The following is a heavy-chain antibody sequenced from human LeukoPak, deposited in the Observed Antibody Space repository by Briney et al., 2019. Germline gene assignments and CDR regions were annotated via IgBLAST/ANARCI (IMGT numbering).Heavy chain of an antibody. Sequence: PGGSLRLSCAASGFTLSSYSMNWVRQAPGKGLEWVSYISSSSSTIFYEDSVKGRFTISRDNAKNSLYPQMNSLRDEDTALYYCARDGSMDGPDFDYWGQGALVTVSS. CDR3: ARDGSMDGPDFDY. J-gene: IGHJ4*02. V-gene: IGHV3-48*02. CDR2: ISSSSSTI. D-gene: IGHD3/OR15-3a*01. CDR1: GFTLSSYS.